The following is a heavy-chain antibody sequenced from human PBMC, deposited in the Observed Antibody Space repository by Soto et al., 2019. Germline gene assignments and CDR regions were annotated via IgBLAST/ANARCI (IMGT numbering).Heavy chain of an antibody. CDR3: ARGSTTTTF. D-gene: IGHD4-17*01. J-gene: IGHJ4*02. CDR2: ISSGSSYI. V-gene: IGHV3-21*01. CDR1: GFTFSSYI. Sequence: DVQLVESGGGLVKPGGSLRLSCAASGFTFSSYIMTWVRQAPGKGLEWVSSISSGSSYIFYADSVKGRFTVSRDDAKNSFYLQMNSLRADDTAVYYCARGSTTTTFWGKGTLVTVSS.